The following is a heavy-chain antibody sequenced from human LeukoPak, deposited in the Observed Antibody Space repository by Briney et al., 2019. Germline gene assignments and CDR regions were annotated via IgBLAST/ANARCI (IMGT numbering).Heavy chain of an antibody. V-gene: IGHV1-8*01. CDR2: MNPNSGNT. D-gene: IGHD2-15*01. Sequence: ASVKVSCKASGYTFTSYDINWVRQATGQGLEWMGWMNPNSGNTGYAQKFQGRVTMTRNTSISTAYMELSSLRSEDTTVYYCARGRYCSGGSCPGRYWGQGTLVTVSS. J-gene: IGHJ4*02. CDR1: GYTFTSYD. CDR3: ARGRYCSGGSCPGRY.